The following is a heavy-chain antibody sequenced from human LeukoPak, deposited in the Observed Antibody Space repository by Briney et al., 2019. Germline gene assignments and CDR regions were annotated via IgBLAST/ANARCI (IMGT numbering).Heavy chain of an antibody. V-gene: IGHV3-23*01. CDR3: AKGGRTMIVVVKPNWFDP. CDR2: ISGSGGST. CDR1: GFTFSSYA. D-gene: IGHD3-22*01. Sequence: PGGSLRLSCAASGFTFSSYAMSWVRQAPGKGLEWVSAISGSGGSTYYADSVKGRFTISRDNSKNTLYLQMNSLRAEDTAVYYCAKGGRTMIVVVKPNWFDPWGQGTLVTVSS. J-gene: IGHJ5*02.